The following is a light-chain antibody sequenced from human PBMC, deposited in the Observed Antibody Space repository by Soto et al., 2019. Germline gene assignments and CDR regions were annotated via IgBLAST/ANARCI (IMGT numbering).Light chain of an antibody. J-gene: IGKJ4*01. Sequence: DIQMTQSPSTLSASVGDRVTITCRASQNINNWMAWYHQKPGEAPKLLIYDAFSLQTGVPFTFSGSGSVTEFSLTISSLQPDDFGTYYCQQYHTFPITFGGGTKVEIK. CDR2: DAF. V-gene: IGKV1-5*01. CDR1: QNINNW. CDR3: QQYHTFPIT.